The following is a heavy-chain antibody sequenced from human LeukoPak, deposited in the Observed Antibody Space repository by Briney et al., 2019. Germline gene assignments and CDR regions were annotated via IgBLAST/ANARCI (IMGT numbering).Heavy chain of an antibody. J-gene: IGHJ5*02. V-gene: IGHV3-21*01. CDR3: ALRGGMVRGVKWFDP. CDR2: ISSSSSYI. CDR1: GFTFSSYS. D-gene: IGHD3-10*01. Sequence: GGSLRLSCAASGFTFSSYSMNWVRQAPGKGLELVSSISSSSSYIYYADSVKGRFTISRDNAKNSLYLQMNSLRAEDTAVYYCALRGGMVRGVKWFDPWGQGTLVTVSS.